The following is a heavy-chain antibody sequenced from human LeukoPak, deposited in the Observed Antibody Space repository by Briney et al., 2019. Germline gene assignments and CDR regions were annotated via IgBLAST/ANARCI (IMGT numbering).Heavy chain of an antibody. D-gene: IGHD3-22*01. V-gene: IGHV3-23*01. CDR2: ISGSGGST. Sequence: GGSLRLSCAASGFTFSSYGMSWVRQAPGKGLEWVSAISGSGGSTYYADSVKGRFTISRDNAKNSLYLQMNSLRAEDTAVYYCARDLKYYYDSSGYYDYWGQGTLVTVSS. CDR3: ARDLKYYYDSSGYYDY. CDR1: GFTFSSYG. J-gene: IGHJ4*02.